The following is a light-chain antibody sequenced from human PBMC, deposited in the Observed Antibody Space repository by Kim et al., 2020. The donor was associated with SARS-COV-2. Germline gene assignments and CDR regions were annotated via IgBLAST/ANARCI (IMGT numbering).Light chain of an antibody. CDR1: QYIGSG. CDR3: QQYGYWRA. Sequence: SVSPEERAPLSCRARQYIGSGLSWYQQKPGQAPRVLIYGASTRAAGIPARFSVSGSGPEFTLTISSLQSDDFAIYYCQQYGYWRAFGQGTRLEIK. J-gene: IGKJ5*01. CDR2: GAS. V-gene: IGKV3-15*01.